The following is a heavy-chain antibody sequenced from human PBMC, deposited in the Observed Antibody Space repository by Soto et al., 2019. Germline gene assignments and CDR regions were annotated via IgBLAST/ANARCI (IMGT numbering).Heavy chain of an antibody. V-gene: IGHV3-23*01. CDR2: ISGSGGST. J-gene: IGHJ6*03. CDR1: GFTFSSYA. D-gene: IGHD1-1*01. Sequence: EVQLLESGGGLVQPGGSLKLSCAASGFTFSSYAMSWVRQAPGKGLEWVSAISGSGGSTYYADSVKGRFTISRDYSKNTLYLQMNSLRAEDTAVYYCAKDRDPYRIHYDYMDVWGKGTTVTVSS. CDR3: AKDRDPYRIHYDYMDV.